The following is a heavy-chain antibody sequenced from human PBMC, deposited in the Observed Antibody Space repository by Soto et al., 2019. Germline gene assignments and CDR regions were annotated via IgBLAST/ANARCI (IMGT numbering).Heavy chain of an antibody. J-gene: IGHJ3*01. CDR1: GFAFSSSG. V-gene: IGHV3-23*01. D-gene: IGHD2-15*01. CDR2: ISIRGDYR. Sequence: EGQLLQSGGGLVQPGESLRLSCAASGFAFSSSGMSWVRQAPGQGLEWVSSISIRGDYRYYADSVKGRFTIARDNSKNTLYLEMSSLTAEDTALYYCANRGGFDFWGQGTMVAVSS. CDR3: ANRGGFDF.